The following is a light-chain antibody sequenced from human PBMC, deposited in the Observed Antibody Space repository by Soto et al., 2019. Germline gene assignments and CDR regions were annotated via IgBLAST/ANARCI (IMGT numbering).Light chain of an antibody. J-gene: IGKJ1*01. Sequence: DIQLTQSPSSLSASVGDRVSISCRASQSISNYLNWYQQKPGKAPKVLIFAASRLQSGVPSRFSGSGYGTDFPLAISSLQRGDFATYFCQQSYPRTFGQGTKVEI. CDR2: AAS. V-gene: IGKV1-39*01. CDR3: QQSYPRT. CDR1: QSISNY.